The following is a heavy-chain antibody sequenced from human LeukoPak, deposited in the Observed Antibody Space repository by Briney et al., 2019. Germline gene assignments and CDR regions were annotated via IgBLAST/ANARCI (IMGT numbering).Heavy chain of an antibody. D-gene: IGHD2-15*01. Sequence: ASVKVSCKASGYTFTGYYMHWVRQAPGQGLEWMGWINPNSGGTNYAQKFQGWVTMTRDTSISTAYMELSRLRSDDTAVYYCARGNCSGGSCDESYYFDYWGQGTLVTVSS. CDR2: INPNSGGT. CDR1: GYTFTGYY. V-gene: IGHV1-2*04. J-gene: IGHJ4*02. CDR3: ARGNCSGGSCDESYYFDY.